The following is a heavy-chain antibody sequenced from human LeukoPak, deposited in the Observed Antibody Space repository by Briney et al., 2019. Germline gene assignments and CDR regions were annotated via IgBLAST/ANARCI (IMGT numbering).Heavy chain of an antibody. V-gene: IGHV4-39*07. Sequence: SETLSLTCTVSGGSISSSSYYWGWIRQPPGKGLEWIGSIYYSGSTYYNPSLKSRVTISVDTSKNQFSLKLSSVTAADTAVYYCARDRYSSGWYSYWGQGTLVTVSS. J-gene: IGHJ4*02. D-gene: IGHD6-19*01. CDR2: IYYSGST. CDR1: GGSISSSSYY. CDR3: ARDRYSSGWYSY.